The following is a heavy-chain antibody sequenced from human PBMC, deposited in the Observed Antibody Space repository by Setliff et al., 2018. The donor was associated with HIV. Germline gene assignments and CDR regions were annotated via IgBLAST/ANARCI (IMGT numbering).Heavy chain of an antibody. CDR3: ASGRVRQSRKFGGVIVLPPFDY. V-gene: IGHV4-31*03. D-gene: IGHD3-16*02. CDR1: GGSISDSDFY. CDR2: IHHSGST. J-gene: IGHJ4*02. Sequence: SETLSLTCTVSGGSISDSDFYWSWIRQHPGKALEWIGYIHHSGSTFYNPSLKSRLTISIDTSKSQFSLRLSSVTAADTAVYYCASGRVRQSRKFGGVIVLPPFDYWGQGTLVTVPQ.